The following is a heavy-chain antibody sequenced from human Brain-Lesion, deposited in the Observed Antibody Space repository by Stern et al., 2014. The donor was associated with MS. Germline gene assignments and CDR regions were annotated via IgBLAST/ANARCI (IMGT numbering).Heavy chain of an antibody. D-gene: IGHD2-2*01. CDR1: GNSFTHFY. V-gene: IGHV1-2*04. J-gene: IGHJ4*02. CDR2: INPNSGGT. Sequence: VQLLESGAEVKKPGASMRVSCEASGNSFTHFYIHWVRQAPGQGLEWMGWINPNSGGTKFAQKFQGWVTITRDTSMTTAYMEVTSLTSDDTAVYYCARGGRYYADYWGQGTLVTVSS. CDR3: ARGGRYYADY.